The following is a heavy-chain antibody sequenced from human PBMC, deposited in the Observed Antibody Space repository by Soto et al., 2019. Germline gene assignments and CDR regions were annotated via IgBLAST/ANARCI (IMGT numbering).Heavy chain of an antibody. D-gene: IGHD6-19*01. CDR3: ARAYTSRWPLDY. J-gene: IGHJ4*02. CDR1: GFTFSIYW. CDR2: VNRDGSST. Sequence: GGSLRVSCSISGFTFSIYWIHWVRQAPGKWLLWVSRVNRDGSSTTYADSVKGRFTIFRDNDRNTVHLQVNSLGAEDTAVYYCARAYTSRWPLDYWGQGTLVTVSS. V-gene: IGHV3-74*01.